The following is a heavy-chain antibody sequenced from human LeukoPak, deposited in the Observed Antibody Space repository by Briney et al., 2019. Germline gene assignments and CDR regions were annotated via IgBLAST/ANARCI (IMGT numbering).Heavy chain of an antibody. CDR3: ARGGSSSRLNWFDP. CDR1: GFTFDDYA. J-gene: IGHJ5*02. D-gene: IGHD6-13*01. Sequence: GGSLRLSCAASGFTFDDYAMHWVRQAPGKGLEWVSGISWNSGSIGYADSVKGRFTISRDNAKNSLYLQMNSLRAEDTALYYCARGGSSSRLNWFDPWGQGTLVTVSS. CDR2: ISWNSGSI. V-gene: IGHV3-9*01.